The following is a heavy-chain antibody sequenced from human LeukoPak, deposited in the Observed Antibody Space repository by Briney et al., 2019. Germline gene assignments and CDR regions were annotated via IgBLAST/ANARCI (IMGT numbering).Heavy chain of an antibody. CDR3: ARGVIVVVTAISPPSQEFDY. Sequence: PGGSLRLSCAASGFTFSSYEMNWVRQAPGKGLEWVSGINWNGGSTGYVDSVKGRFTISRDNAKNSLYLQMNSLRAEDTAVYYCARGVIVVVTAISPPSQEFDYWGQGTLVTVSS. CDR2: INWNGGST. V-gene: IGHV3-20*04. CDR1: GFTFSSYE. D-gene: IGHD2-21*02. J-gene: IGHJ4*02.